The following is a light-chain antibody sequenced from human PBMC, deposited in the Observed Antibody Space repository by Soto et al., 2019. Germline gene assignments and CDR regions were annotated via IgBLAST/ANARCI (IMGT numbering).Light chain of an antibody. V-gene: IGLV1-40*01. CDR2: GNS. CDR3: QSYDSSLSAVV. J-gene: IGLJ2*01. CDR1: SSNIGAGYD. Sequence: QSVLTQPPSVSGAPGQRVTISCTGSSSNIGAGYDVHWYQQLPGTAPKVLIYGNSNRPSGVPDRFSGSKSGTSASLAITGLQAEDEADYYCQSYDSSLSAVVVGGGTKVTVL.